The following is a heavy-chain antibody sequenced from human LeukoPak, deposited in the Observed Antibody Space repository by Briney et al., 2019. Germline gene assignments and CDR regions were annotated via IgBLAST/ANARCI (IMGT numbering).Heavy chain of an antibody. CDR2: IIPIFGTA. Sequence: SVKVSCKASGGTFSSYAISWVRQAPGQGLEWMGRIIPIFGTANYAQKFQGRVTITTDESTSTAYMELSSLRSEDTAVYYCARGGLWGARGFDPWGQGTLVTVSS. J-gene: IGHJ5*02. CDR3: ARGGLWGARGFDP. V-gene: IGHV1-69*05. D-gene: IGHD7-27*01. CDR1: GGTFSSYA.